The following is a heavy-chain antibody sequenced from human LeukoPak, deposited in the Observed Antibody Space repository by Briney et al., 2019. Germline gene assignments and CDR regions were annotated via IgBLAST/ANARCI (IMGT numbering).Heavy chain of an antibody. CDR1: GFTFSSYG. CDR2: IWCDGSNK. Sequence: GGSLRLSCAASGFTFSSYGMHWVRQAPGKGLEWVGVIWCDGSNKYYADSVKGRFTIPRENSKNTLYLQMNSLRAEDTAVYYCARDTDGGSAIDYWGQGSLVSVSS. J-gene: IGHJ4*02. CDR3: ARDTDGGSAIDY. V-gene: IGHV3-33*01. D-gene: IGHD1-26*01.